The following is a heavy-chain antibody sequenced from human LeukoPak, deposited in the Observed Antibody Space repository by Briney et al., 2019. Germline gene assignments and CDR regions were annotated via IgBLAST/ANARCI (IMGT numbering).Heavy chain of an antibody. J-gene: IGHJ4*02. CDR3: ARGAAAGSYYFDY. CDR1: GFTFSSYS. D-gene: IGHD6-13*01. CDR2: ISSSSSYI. V-gene: IGHV3-21*01. Sequence: GGSLRLSCAASGFTFSSYSMNWVRQAPGKWLEWVSSISSSSSYIYYADSVKGRFTISRDNAKNSLYLQMNSLRAEDTAVYYCARGAAAGSYYFDYWGQGTLVTVSS.